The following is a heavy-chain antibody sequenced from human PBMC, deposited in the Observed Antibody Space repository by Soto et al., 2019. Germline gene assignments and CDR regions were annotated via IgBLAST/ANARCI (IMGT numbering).Heavy chain of an antibody. Sequence: ASVKVSCKASGYTFTSYGISWVRQAPGQGLEWMGWISAYNGNTNYAQKLQGRVTMTTDTSTSTAYMELRSLRSDDTAVYYCARDGTDFWSGYQGWFDPWGQGTLVTVSS. CDR3: ARDGTDFWSGYQGWFDP. V-gene: IGHV1-18*04. J-gene: IGHJ5*02. D-gene: IGHD3-3*01. CDR1: GYTFTSYG. CDR2: ISAYNGNT.